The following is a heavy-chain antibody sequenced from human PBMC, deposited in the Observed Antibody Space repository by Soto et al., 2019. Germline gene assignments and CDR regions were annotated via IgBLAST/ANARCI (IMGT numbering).Heavy chain of an antibody. CDR3: ARGVTMVRGVIHTPYFDY. CDR1: GGSISSYY. V-gene: IGHV4-59*01. J-gene: IGHJ4*02. D-gene: IGHD3-10*01. Sequence: SETLSLTRTVSGGSISSYYWSWIRQPPGKGLEWIGYMYNTGSTIYNPSLKSRVTISVDTSKNQFSLKMNSVTAADTAVYYCARGVTMVRGVIHTPYFDYWGQGTLVTVSS. CDR2: MYNTGST.